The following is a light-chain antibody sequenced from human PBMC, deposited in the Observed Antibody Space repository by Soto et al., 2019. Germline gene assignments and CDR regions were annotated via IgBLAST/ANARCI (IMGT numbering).Light chain of an antibody. CDR2: GAS. J-gene: IGKJ2*01. CDR3: HQYHDSPINT. CDR1: QSVRSTF. V-gene: IGKV3-20*01. Sequence: VLPQSPDTLSLSPGDRATLSCRASQSVRSTFLAWYQQKPGQAPRLLIYGASNRAAGIPERFSGSASGTDVTLSISRLQPDDAAVYYCHQYHDSPINTVGGGTKLQIK.